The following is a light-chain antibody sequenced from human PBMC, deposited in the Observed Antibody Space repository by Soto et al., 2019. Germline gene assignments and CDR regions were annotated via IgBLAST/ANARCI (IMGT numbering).Light chain of an antibody. CDR2: DAS. CDR3: QQYHNYPRT. J-gene: IGKJ1*01. Sequence: DIQMTQSPSSVSASVGDRVTITFRASQSIRTWLAWYQHKPGKAPKFLIYDASTVESGVPSRFSGSGSGTEFTLTISDLQPDDFATYYCQQYHNYPRTFGQGTKVDI. CDR1: QSIRTW. V-gene: IGKV1-5*01.